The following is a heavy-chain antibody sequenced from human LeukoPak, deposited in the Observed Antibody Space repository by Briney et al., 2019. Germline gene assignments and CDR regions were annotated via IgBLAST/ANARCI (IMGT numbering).Heavy chain of an antibody. Sequence: GGSLRLSCAASGFTFDDYGMSWVRQAPGKRLEWVSGINWHGGNTGYADSVKGRFTISRDNVKNSLYLQMNSLRAEDTALYYCARAPGVRYYYYMDVWGKGTTVTVSS. CDR1: GFTFDDYG. CDR3: ARAPGVRYYYYMDV. V-gene: IGHV3-20*04. CDR2: INWHGGNT. D-gene: IGHD2-8*01. J-gene: IGHJ6*03.